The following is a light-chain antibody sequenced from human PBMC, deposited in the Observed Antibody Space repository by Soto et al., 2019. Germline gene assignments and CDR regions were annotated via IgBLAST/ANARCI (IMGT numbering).Light chain of an antibody. V-gene: IGKV1-5*01. CDR3: QQYNSYLT. CDR2: DAS. J-gene: IGKJ1*01. CDR1: QSISSW. Sequence: DIQMTQSPSTLSASVGDRVTITCRASQSISSWLAWYQQKPGKAPKLLIYDASSLESGVPSRFSGSGSGTEFPLTISSLPSDDFATYYCQQYNSYLTFGQGTKVEIK.